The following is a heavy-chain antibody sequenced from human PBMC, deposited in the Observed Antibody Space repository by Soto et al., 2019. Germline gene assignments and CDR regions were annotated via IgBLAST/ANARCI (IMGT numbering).Heavy chain of an antibody. V-gene: IGHV3-33*01. J-gene: IGHJ4*02. Sequence: QVQLVESGGGVVQPGRSLRLSCAASGFTFSSYGMHWVRQAPGKGLEWVAVIWYDGSNKYYADSVKGRFTISRDNSKNTLYLQMNSLRAEDTAVYYCASAYSSGWNYLDYWGQGTLVTVSS. CDR2: IWYDGSNK. CDR3: ASAYSSGWNYLDY. CDR1: GFTFSSYG. D-gene: IGHD6-19*01.